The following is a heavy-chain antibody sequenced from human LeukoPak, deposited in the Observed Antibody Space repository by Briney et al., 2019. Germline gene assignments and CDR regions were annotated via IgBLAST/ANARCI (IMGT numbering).Heavy chain of an antibody. V-gene: IGHV3-48*03. CDR1: GFTFSSYE. CDR3: ASPRGVTTDYYYYYGMDV. Sequence: GGSLRLPCAASGFTFSSYEMNWVRQAPGKGLEWVSYISSSGSTIYYADSVKGRFTISRDNAKNSLYLQMNSLRAEDTAVYYCASPRGVTTDYYYYYGMDVWGKGTTVTVSS. J-gene: IGHJ6*04. D-gene: IGHD4-11*01. CDR2: ISSSGSTI.